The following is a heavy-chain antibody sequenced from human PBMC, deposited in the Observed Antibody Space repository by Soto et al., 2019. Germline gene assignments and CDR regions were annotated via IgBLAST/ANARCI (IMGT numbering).Heavy chain of an antibody. CDR3: ARIRAVAGGGDAFDI. V-gene: IGHV5-51*01. Sequence: EVQLVQSGAEVKKPGESLKISCKGSGYSFTSYWIGWVRQMPGKGLEWMGIIYPGDSDTRYSPSFQGQVTISDDKSISTSYLQRSSLKASDTAMYYGARIRAVAGGGDAFDIWGQGTMVTVSS. CDR2: IYPGDSDT. J-gene: IGHJ3*02. D-gene: IGHD6-19*01. CDR1: GYSFTSYW.